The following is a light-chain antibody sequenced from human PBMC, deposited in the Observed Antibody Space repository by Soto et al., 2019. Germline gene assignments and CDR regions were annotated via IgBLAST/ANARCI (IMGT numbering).Light chain of an antibody. CDR3: SSYTSSSTLVV. Sequence: QSALTQPASVSGSPGQSITISCTGTSSDVGGYNSVSWYQQHPGKAPKLMIYDVSNRPSGVSNRFSGSKSGNTPSLTISGLQAEDEADYYCSSYTSSSTLVVFGGGTKLTVL. CDR1: SSDVGGYNS. CDR2: DVS. J-gene: IGLJ2*01. V-gene: IGLV2-14*01.